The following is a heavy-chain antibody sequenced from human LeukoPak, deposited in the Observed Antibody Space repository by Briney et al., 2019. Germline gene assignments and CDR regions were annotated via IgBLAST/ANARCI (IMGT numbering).Heavy chain of an antibody. CDR2: INHSGST. CDR3: ARGNGGDYDYVWGSYPLPVY. J-gene: IGHJ4*02. Sequence: PSETLSLTCAVYGGSFGGYYWSWIRQPPGKGLEWIGEINHSGSTNYNPSLKSRVTISVDTSKNQFSLKLSSVTAADTAVYYCARGNGGDYDYVWGSYPLPVYWGQGTLVTVSS. D-gene: IGHD3-16*02. V-gene: IGHV4-34*01. CDR1: GGSFGGYY.